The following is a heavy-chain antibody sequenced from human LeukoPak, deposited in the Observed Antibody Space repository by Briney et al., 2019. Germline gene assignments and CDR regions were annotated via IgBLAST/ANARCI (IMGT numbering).Heavy chain of an antibody. CDR2: IIPIFGTA. CDR3: ARIRDGYNDAYDI. J-gene: IGHJ3*02. D-gene: IGHD5-24*01. CDR1: GGTFSSYA. Sequence: SVKVSCKASGGTFSSYAISWVRQAPGQGLEWMGGIIPIFGTANYAQNFQGRVTMTSDTSTSTVYMELSSLRSEDTAIYYCARIRDGYNDAYDIWGQGTVVTVPS. V-gene: IGHV1-69*05.